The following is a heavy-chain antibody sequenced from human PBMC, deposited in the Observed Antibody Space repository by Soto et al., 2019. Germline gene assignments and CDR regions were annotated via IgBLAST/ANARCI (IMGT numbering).Heavy chain of an antibody. CDR1: GYTFTIYP. D-gene: IGHD3-22*01. J-gene: IGHJ4*02. CDR3: ARDWTHYDSSGPGDY. Sequence: ASVKVSCKASGYTFTIYPMHWVRQAPGQGLEWMGWINAGNGDTKYSQKFQGRVTITRDTSASTAYMELSSLRFEDTAVYYCARDWTHYDSSGPGDYWGQGTLVTVSS. CDR2: INAGNGDT. V-gene: IGHV1-3*01.